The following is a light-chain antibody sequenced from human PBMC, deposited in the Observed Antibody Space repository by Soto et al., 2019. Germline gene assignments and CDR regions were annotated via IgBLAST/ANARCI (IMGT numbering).Light chain of an antibody. CDR3: QQHDNVPYT. Sequence: DIHMTQSPSSLSASVGDRVTITCQASQDIINSLNWYQHKAGQAPKLLIYDTSNLETGVPSRFSGSGSGTDFTLTSSSLQADDIATYYCQQHDNVPYTFGQGTRLESK. V-gene: IGKV1-33*01. CDR1: QDIINS. J-gene: IGKJ2*01. CDR2: DTS.